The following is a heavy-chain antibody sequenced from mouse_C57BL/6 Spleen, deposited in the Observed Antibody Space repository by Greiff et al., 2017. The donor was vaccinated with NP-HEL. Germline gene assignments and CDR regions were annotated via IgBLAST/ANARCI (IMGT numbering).Heavy chain of an antibody. Sequence: DVMLVESGGGLVKPGGSLKLSCAASGFTFSDYGMHWVRQAPEKGLEWVAYISRGSSTIYYADTVKGRFTISRDNAKNTLFLQMTSLRSEDTAMYYCARRELLRYYFDYWGKGTTLTVSS. V-gene: IGHV5-17*01. CDR3: ARRELLRYYFDY. J-gene: IGHJ2*01. CDR2: ISRGSSTI. CDR1: GFTFSDYG. D-gene: IGHD1-1*01.